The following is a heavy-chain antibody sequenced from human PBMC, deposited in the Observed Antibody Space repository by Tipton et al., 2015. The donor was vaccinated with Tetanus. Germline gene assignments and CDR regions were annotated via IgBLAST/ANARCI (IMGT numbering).Heavy chain of an antibody. Sequence: SLRLSCAASGFTFSSYAMHWVRQAPGKGLEWVAVISYDGSNKYYADSVKGRFTISRDNSKNTLYLQMNSLRAEDTAVYYCARGNSGWYFAGMDVWGQGTTVTVSS. CDR1: GFTFSSYA. V-gene: IGHV3-30*04. CDR2: ISYDGSNK. J-gene: IGHJ6*02. CDR3: ARGNSGWYFAGMDV. D-gene: IGHD6-19*01.